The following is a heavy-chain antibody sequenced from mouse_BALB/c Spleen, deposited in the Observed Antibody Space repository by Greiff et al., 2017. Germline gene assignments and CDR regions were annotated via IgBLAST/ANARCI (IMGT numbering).Heavy chain of an antibody. J-gene: IGHJ3*01. V-gene: IGHV14-3*02. Sequence: EVQLQQSGAELVKPGASVKLSCTASGFNIKDTYMHWVKQRPEQGLEWIGRIDPANGNTKYDPKFQGKATITADTSSNTAYLQLSSLTSEDTAVYYCASLYGYDGGAWFAYGGQGTLVTVSA. D-gene: IGHD2-2*01. CDR2: IDPANGNT. CDR3: ASLYGYDGGAWFAY. CDR1: GFNIKDTY.